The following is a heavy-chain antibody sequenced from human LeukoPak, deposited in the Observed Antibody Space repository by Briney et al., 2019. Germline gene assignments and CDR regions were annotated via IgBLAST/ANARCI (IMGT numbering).Heavy chain of an antibody. Sequence: AESLRLTCVGSGVTFKNYWMNWVRQAPGRGLEWVANTMPDGSVKNYLDSVKARFTISRDNTKNLLYLYMNSLRAEDTAVYYCAREVYDFWSGSLDLWGQGTLVTVSS. CDR1: GVTFKNYW. J-gene: IGHJ5*02. D-gene: IGHD3-3*01. V-gene: IGHV3-7*01. CDR2: TMPDGSVK. CDR3: AREVYDFWSGSLDL.